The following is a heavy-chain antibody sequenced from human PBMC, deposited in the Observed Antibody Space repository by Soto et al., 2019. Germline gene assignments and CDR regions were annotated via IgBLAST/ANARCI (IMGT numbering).Heavy chain of an antibody. J-gene: IGHJ4*02. CDR3: ARESWPSQDYYYDSSGYFNY. CDR1: GFTFSSYD. CDR2: ISSSGSTI. Sequence: EVQLVESGGGLVQPGGSLRLSCAASGFTFSSYDMNWVRQAPGKGLEWVSYISSSGSTIYYADSVKGRFTISRDNAKNSLYLQMNSLRAEDTAVYYCARESWPSQDYYYDSSGYFNYWGQGTLVTVSS. D-gene: IGHD3-22*01. V-gene: IGHV3-48*03.